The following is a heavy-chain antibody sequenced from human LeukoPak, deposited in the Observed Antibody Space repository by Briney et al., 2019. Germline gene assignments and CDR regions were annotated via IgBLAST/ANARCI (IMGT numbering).Heavy chain of an antibody. Sequence: SETLSLTCAVYGGSFSGYYWSWIRQPPGKGLEWIGEINHSGSTNYNPSLKSRVTISVDTSKNQSSLKLSSVTAADTAVYYCARLKGSYDILTGYGGYGMDVWGKGTTVTVSS. CDR3: ARLKGSYDILTGYGGYGMDV. CDR2: INHSGST. CDR1: GGSFSGYY. V-gene: IGHV4-34*01. J-gene: IGHJ6*04. D-gene: IGHD3-9*01.